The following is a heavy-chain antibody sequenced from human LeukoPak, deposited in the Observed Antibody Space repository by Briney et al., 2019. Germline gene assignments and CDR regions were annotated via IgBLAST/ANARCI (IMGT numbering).Heavy chain of an antibody. CDR2: INTSGST. CDR3: ARDSSYYYDNSGYSALDY. D-gene: IGHD3-22*01. J-gene: IGHJ4*02. V-gene: IGHV4-4*07. CDR1: GGSISSYN. Sequence: PSETLSLTCTVSGGSISSYNWNWIRQPAGKGLEWIVRINTSGSTNSNPSLKSRLTMSVDTSKSQFSLKVSSVTAADTAVYYCARDSSYYYDNSGYSALDYWGQGTLVTVSS.